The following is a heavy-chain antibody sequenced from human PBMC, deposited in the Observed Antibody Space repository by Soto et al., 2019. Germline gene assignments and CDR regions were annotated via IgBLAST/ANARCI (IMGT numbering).Heavy chain of an antibody. J-gene: IGHJ6*02. V-gene: IGHV1-2*02. CDR1: GYTFTGYY. CDR3: ARFTAYYYYYGMDV. CDR2: INPNSGGT. D-gene: IGHD5-18*01. Sequence: ASVKVSCNASGYTFTGYYMHWVRQAPGQGLEWMGWINPNSGGTNYAQKFQGRVTMTRDTSISTAYMELSRLRSDDTAVYYCARFTAYYYYYGMDVWGQGTTVTVSS.